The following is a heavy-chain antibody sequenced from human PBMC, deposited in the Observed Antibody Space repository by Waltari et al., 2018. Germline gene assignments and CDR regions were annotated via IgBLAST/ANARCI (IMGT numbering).Heavy chain of an antibody. J-gene: IGHJ4*02. CDR1: GFTFSSYG. V-gene: IGHV3-30*18. Sequence: QVQLVESGGGVVQPGRSLRLSCAASGFTFSSYGMPWVRPAPGKGLEWVAVISYDGSNKYYADSVKGRFTISRDNSKNTLYLQMNSLRAEDTAVYYCAKTLILSRSSPFDYWGQGTLVTVSS. CDR2: ISYDGSNK. CDR3: AKTLILSRSSPFDY. D-gene: IGHD3-10*01.